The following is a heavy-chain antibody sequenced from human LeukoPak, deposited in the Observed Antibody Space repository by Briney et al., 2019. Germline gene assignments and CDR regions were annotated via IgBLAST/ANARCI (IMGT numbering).Heavy chain of an antibody. CDR1: GGSISSYY. V-gene: IGHV4-59*08. Sequence: PSETLSLTCTVSGGSISSYYWSWIRQPPVKGLEWIGYIYYSGSTNYNPSLKSRVTISVDTSKNQFSLKLSSVTAADTAVYYCARYSLRFVFDPWGQGTLVTVSS. D-gene: IGHD4-17*01. CDR3: ARYSLRFVFDP. CDR2: IYYSGST. J-gene: IGHJ5*02.